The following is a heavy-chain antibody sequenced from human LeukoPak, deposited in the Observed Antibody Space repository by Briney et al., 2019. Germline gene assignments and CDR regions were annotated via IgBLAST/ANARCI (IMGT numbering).Heavy chain of an antibody. CDR2: ISSSSSYI. J-gene: IGHJ4*02. D-gene: IGHD4-17*01. Sequence: GGSLRLSCAASGFTFSSYSMNWVRQAPGKGLEWVSSISSSSSYIYYADSVKGRFTISRDNAKNSLYLQMNSLRAEGTAVYYCARDFTVTTRLFDYWGQGTLVTVSS. CDR3: ARDFTVTTRLFDY. V-gene: IGHV3-21*01. CDR1: GFTFSSYS.